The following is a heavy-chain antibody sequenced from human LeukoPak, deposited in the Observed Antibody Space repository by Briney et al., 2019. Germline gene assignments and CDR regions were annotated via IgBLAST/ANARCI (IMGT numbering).Heavy chain of an antibody. CDR1: GGSISSFY. Sequence: SETLSLTCIVSGGSISSFYWSWIRQPAGKGLEWIGRIYTSGSTNYNPSPKSRVTMSVDTSKNQFSLKLSSVTAADTAVYYCARDYYGSGSRYNYMDVWGKGTTVTVSS. D-gene: IGHD3-10*01. CDR3: ARDYYGSGSRYNYMDV. CDR2: IYTSGST. V-gene: IGHV4-4*07. J-gene: IGHJ6*03.